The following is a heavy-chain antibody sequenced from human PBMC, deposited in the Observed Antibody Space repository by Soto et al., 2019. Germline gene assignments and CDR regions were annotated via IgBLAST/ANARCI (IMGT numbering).Heavy chain of an antibody. CDR1: GFTFSSYA. CDR3: AKANDPDYCYYTDV. V-gene: IGHV3-23*01. Sequence: GGSLRLSCAASGFTFSSYAMSWVRQAPGKGLEWVSAISGSGGSTYYADSVKGRFTISRDNSKNTLYLQMNSLRAEDTAVYYCAKANDPDYCYYTDVWGKGTTVTVSS. CDR2: ISGSGGST. J-gene: IGHJ6*03.